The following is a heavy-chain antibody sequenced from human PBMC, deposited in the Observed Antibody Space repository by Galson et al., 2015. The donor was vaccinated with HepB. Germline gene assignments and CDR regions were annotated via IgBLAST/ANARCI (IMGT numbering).Heavy chain of an antibody. D-gene: IGHD2-2*01. CDR3: ATDCSSTSCPEG. Sequence: SLRLSCAASGFTFSSYGMHWVRQAPGKGLEWVAVIWYDGSNKYYADSVKGRFTISRDNSKNTLYLQMNSLRAEDTAVYYCATDCSSTSCPEGWGQGTLVTVSS. J-gene: IGHJ4*02. CDR2: IWYDGSNK. CDR1: GFTFSSYG. V-gene: IGHV3-33*08.